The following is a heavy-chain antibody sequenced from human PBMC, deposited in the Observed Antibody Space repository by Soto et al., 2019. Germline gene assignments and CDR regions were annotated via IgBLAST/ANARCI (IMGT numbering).Heavy chain of an antibody. CDR3: AKEIAYCGGDCYGNFDY. J-gene: IGHJ4*02. CDR2: ITSGGST. V-gene: IGHV3-23*01. CDR1: GFTFSTYA. D-gene: IGHD2-21*02. Sequence: DVQLLESGGGLVQPGGSLRLSCAASGFTFSTYAMSWARQAPGKGLEWVSAITSGGSTYYADSVKGRFTISRDNSKNTLYLQMTSLRAEDTAVYYCAKEIAYCGGDCYGNFDYWGQGTLVTVSS.